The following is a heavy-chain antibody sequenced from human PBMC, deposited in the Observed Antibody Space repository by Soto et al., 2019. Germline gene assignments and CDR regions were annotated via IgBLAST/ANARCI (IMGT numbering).Heavy chain of an antibody. CDR2: IYYSGST. Sequence: SETLSLTCTVSGGSISSSSYYWGWIRQPPGKGLEWIGSIYYSGSTYYNPSLKSRVTISVDTSKNQFSLKLSSVTAADTAVYYCARHISRLLDAFDIWGQGTMVTVSS. CDR1: GGSISSSSYY. J-gene: IGHJ3*02. CDR3: ARHISRLLDAFDI. D-gene: IGHD5-18*01. V-gene: IGHV4-39*01.